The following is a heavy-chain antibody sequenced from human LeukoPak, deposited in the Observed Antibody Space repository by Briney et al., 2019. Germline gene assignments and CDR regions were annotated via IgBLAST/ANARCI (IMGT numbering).Heavy chain of an antibody. D-gene: IGHD3-22*01. CDR1: GGSISSYY. J-gene: IGHJ6*03. CDR2: IYYSGST. V-gene: IGHV4-59*12. CDR3: ARAYESSGYYYYYYYYMDV. Sequence: PSETLSLTCTVSGGSISSYYWSWIRQPPGKGLEWIGYIYYSGSTNYNPSLKSRVTISVDTSKNQFSLKLSSVTAADTAVYYCARAYESSGYYYYYYYYMDVWGKGTTVTVSS.